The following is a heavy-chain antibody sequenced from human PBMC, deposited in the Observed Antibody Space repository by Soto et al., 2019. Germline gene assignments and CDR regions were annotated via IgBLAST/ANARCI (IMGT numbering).Heavy chain of an antibody. CDR2: INGDGTST. Sequence: EVQLVESGGGLVQPGGSLRLSCAASGFTFSTYWLHWVRQGPGKGLVWVSGINGDGTSTTHADSVKGRFTFSRDNAKNTLYLQMNSVRAEDTAVYYCARGYDSWGQGTLVTVSS. CDR1: GFTFSTYW. CDR3: ARGYDS. J-gene: IGHJ5*01. V-gene: IGHV3-74*01.